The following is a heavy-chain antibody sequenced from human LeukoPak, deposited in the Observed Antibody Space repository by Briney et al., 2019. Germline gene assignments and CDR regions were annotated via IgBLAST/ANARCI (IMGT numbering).Heavy chain of an antibody. Sequence: PSETLSLTCTVSGGSISSSSYYWGWIRQPPGKGLEWIGSIYYSGITYYNPSLKSRVTISLDTSKNRISLKLSSVTAADTAVYYCARETATPYYYYYGMDVWGQGTTVTVSS. J-gene: IGHJ6*02. D-gene: IGHD2-21*02. CDR2: IYYSGIT. V-gene: IGHV4-39*07. CDR1: GGSISSSSYY. CDR3: ARETATPYYYYYGMDV.